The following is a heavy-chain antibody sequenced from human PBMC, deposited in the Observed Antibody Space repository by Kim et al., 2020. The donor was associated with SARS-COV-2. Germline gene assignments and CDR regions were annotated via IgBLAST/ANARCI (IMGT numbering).Heavy chain of an antibody. Sequence: YNPSLKSRVPMSVGTSKKQLSLKLSSVTAADTAVYYCARDWGGSRSDDFDYWGQGTLVTVSS. J-gene: IGHJ4*02. D-gene: IGHD1-26*01. V-gene: IGHV4-4*07. CDR3: ARDWGGSRSDDFDY.